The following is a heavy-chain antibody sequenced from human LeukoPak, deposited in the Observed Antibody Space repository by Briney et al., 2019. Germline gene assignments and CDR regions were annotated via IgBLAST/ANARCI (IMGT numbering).Heavy chain of an antibody. J-gene: IGHJ5*02. V-gene: IGHV3-21*01. CDR3: XXXXXLDGQFDP. Sequence: PGGSLRLSCAASGFTFSSYSMNWVRQAPGKGLGWVSSISSSSSYIYYADSVKGRFTISRDNAKNSLYLQMNSLRAEDTAVYYCXXXXXLDGQFDPWGQGTLVTVSS. CDR1: GFTFSSYS. CDR2: ISSSSSYI.